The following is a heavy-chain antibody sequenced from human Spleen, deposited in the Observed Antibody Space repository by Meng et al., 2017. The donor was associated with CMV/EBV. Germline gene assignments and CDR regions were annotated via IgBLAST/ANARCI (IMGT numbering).Heavy chain of an antibody. D-gene: IGHD1-7*01. J-gene: IGHJ4*02. CDR3: ARERMRELPYYFDS. V-gene: IGHV4-30-4*08. CDR2: IYYSGST. CDR1: GGSITSGDYY. Sequence: SGGSITSGDYYWSWIRQPPGKGLEWIAYIYYSGSTFYNPSLKSRLTISLTTSKNQFSLRLSSVTAADTAVYYCARERMRELPYYFDSWGQGTLVTVSS.